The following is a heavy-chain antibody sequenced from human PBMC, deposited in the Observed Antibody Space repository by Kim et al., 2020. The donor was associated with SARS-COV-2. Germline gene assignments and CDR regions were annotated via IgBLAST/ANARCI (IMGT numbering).Heavy chain of an antibody. V-gene: IGHV3-15*01. Sequence: GGSLRLSCAASGFTFSNAWMSWVRQAPGKGLEWVGRIKSKTDGGTTDYAAPVKGRFTISRDDSKNTLYLQMNSLKTEDTAVYYCTTDGYDILTGYVDYWGQGTLVTVSS. CDR3: TTDGYDILTGYVDY. CDR2: IKSKTDGGTT. J-gene: IGHJ4*02. D-gene: IGHD3-9*01. CDR1: GFTFSNAW.